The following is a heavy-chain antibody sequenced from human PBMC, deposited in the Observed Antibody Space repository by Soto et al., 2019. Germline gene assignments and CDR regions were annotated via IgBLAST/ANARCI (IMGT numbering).Heavy chain of an antibody. CDR1: GGTFSTYT. D-gene: IGHD4-4*01. V-gene: IGHV1-69*08. Sequence: QVQLVQSGAEVKKPGSSVKVSCKASGGTFSTYTITWVRQAPGQGLEWMGRIIPIIGIINYAQKFQGRVTICADKYTGTSYIELTGLRSDDTAVYYCAGDPDSHYNDSHASPYPWGQGTLVTVSS. J-gene: IGHJ5*02. CDR2: IIPIIGII. CDR3: AGDPDSHYNDSHASPYP.